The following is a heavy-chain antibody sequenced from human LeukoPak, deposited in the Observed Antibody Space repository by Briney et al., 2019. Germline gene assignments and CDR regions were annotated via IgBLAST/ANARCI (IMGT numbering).Heavy chain of an antibody. CDR3: ARGGRSAFDI. CDR2: IFHIGVT. Sequence: SGTLSLTCAVSGGSISSDHWWSWVRQPQGKSLEWIGEIFHIGVTNYKPSLKSRVSMSVDNSRHQFSLNLRSVTAADTAVYFCARGGRSAFDIWGPGTKVIVSS. CDR1: GGSISSDHW. J-gene: IGHJ3*02. V-gene: IGHV4-4*02.